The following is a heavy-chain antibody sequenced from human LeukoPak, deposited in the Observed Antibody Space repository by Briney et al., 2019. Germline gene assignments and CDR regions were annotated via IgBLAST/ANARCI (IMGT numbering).Heavy chain of an antibody. D-gene: IGHD6-13*01. V-gene: IGHV1-18*01. CDR2: ISSFNGKT. CDR1: GYTLSDYG. Sequence: ASVRVSFKSSGYTLSDYGFTWVRQAPGQGLEWMGWISSFNGKTNYAVRVQDRLTLTTDTSTNTTTLDLRGLRPDDTAMYYCARVGSSGEFDLWGQGTLLTVSS. J-gene: IGHJ5*02. CDR3: ARVGSSGEFDL.